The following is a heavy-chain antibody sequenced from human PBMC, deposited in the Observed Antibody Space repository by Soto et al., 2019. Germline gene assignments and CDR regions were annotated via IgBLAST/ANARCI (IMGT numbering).Heavy chain of an antibody. CDR3: ARVEMATSLYYYYGMDV. CDR1: GGTFSSYA. J-gene: IGHJ6*02. D-gene: IGHD5-12*01. V-gene: IGHV1-69*12. CDR2: IIPIFGTA. Sequence: QVQLVQSGAEVKKPGSSVKVSCKASGGTFSSYAISWVRQAPGQGLEWMGGIIPIFGTANYAQKFQGRVTITADESXSXXYMELSSLRSEDTAVYYCARVEMATSLYYYYGMDVWGQGTTVTVSS.